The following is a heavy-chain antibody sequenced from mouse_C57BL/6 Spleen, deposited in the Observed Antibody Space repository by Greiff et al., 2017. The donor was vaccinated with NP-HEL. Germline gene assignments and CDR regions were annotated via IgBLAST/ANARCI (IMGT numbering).Heavy chain of an antibody. CDR2: ISYDGSN. D-gene: IGHD2-3*01. J-gene: IGHJ2*01. Sequence: EVKLEESGPGLVKPSQSLSLTCSVTGYSITSGYYWNWIRQFPGNKLEWMGYISYDGSNNYNPSLKNRISITRDTSKNQFFLKLNSVTTEDTATYYCARYDGYYEDYWGQGTTLTVSS. V-gene: IGHV3-6*01. CDR1: GYSITSGYY. CDR3: ARYDGYYEDY.